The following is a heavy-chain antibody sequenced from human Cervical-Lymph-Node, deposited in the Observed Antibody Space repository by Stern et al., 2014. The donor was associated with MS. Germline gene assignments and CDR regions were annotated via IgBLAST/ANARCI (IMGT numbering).Heavy chain of an antibody. V-gene: IGHV1-69*06. D-gene: IGHD3-10*01. CDR3: ATGAGDNWFDP. CDR2: TIRPVGTA. CDR1: GD. Sequence: VQLEESGADVKRPGSSVRVSCKASGDISWLRQAPGQGLEYMADTIRPVGTAHYTQRYPGRLPITADKSTNTTDMELSSLRSDDTAIYYCATGAGDNWFDPWGQGTLVSVSS. J-gene: IGHJ5*02.